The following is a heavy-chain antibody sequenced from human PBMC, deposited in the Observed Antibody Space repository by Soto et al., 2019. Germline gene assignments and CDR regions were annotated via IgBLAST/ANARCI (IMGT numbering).Heavy chain of an antibody. CDR3: AADKAAAGAFDI. J-gene: IGHJ3*02. Sequence: SVKVSCKASGFTFTSSAVQWVRQARGQRLELIGWIVVGSGNTNYAQKFQERVTITRDMSTSTAYMELSSLRSEDTAVYYCAADKAAAGAFDIWGQGTMVTVSS. CDR2: IVVGSGNT. CDR1: GFTFTSSA. V-gene: IGHV1-58*01. D-gene: IGHD6-13*01.